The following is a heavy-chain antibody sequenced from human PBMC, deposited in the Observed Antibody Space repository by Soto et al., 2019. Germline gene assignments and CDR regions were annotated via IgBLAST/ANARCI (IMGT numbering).Heavy chain of an antibody. V-gene: IGHV4-39*01. CDR3: ARARAYRGGHFDY. D-gene: IGHD1-26*01. J-gene: IGHJ4*02. Sequence: SETLSLTCTVSGGSISSSSYYWGWIRQPPGKGLEWIGSIYYSGSTYYNPSLKSRVTISVDTSKNQFSLKLSSVTAADTAVYYCARARAYRGGHFDYGGQGPRVPVSP. CDR1: GGSISSSSYY. CDR2: IYYSGST.